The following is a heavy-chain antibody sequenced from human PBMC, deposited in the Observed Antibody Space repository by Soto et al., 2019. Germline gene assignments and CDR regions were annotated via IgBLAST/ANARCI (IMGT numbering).Heavy chain of an antibody. CDR2: MNEDGSGR. Sequence: RRLSCAVSGFSFSSAWMTWIRQAPGKGLERVAIMNEDGSGRYYVDSVKGRFTISRDNAKNALFLQMNSLRVEDTAVYFCARDRAYSRFDYWGQGSLVTVYS. D-gene: IGHD4-4*01. CDR3: ARDRAYSRFDY. V-gene: IGHV3-7*03. J-gene: IGHJ4*02. CDR1: GFSFSSAW.